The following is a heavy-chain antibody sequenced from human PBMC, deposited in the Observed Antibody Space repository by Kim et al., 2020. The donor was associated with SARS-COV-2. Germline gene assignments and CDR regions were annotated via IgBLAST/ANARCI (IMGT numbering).Heavy chain of an antibody. CDR3: ARYYYGSGDEGYFQH. V-gene: IGHV4-4*02. CDR2: IYHSGIT. J-gene: IGHJ1*01. Sequence: SETLSLTCAVSGGSISSSNWWSWVRQPPGKGLEWIGEIYHSGITNYNPSLKSRVTISVDKSKNQFSLKLSSVTAADTAVYYCARYYYGSGDEGYFQHWGQGTLVTVSS. CDR1: GGSISSSNW. D-gene: IGHD3-10*01.